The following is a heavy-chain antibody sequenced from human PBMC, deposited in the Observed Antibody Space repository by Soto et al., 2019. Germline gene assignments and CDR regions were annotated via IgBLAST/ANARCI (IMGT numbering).Heavy chain of an antibody. CDR3: ARTNYYNRDWYFSA. CDR1: GGSLNNYY. D-gene: IGHD6-19*01. CDR2: IYYSGGT. J-gene: IGHJ4*02. V-gene: IGHV4-59*08. Sequence: SETLSLTCNVSGGSLNNYYWGWIRQPPGKGLEWIGYIYYSGGTNYNPSLASRVTILVDTSQSQFSLKLTSVTAADTALYFCARTNYYNRDWYFSAWGQGTLVTVSS.